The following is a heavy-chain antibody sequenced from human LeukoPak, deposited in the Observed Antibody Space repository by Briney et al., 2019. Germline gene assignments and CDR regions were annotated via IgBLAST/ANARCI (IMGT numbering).Heavy chain of an antibody. CDR1: GGTFSSYA. D-gene: IGHD4-17*01. CDR2: IISIFGTA. Sequence: VASVKVSCKASGGTFSSYAISWVRQAPGQGLEWMGGIISIFGTANYAQKFQGRVTITADESTSTAYMELSSLRSEDTAVYYCAWGSTVTIPRFDPWGQGTLVTVSS. J-gene: IGHJ5*02. CDR3: AWGSTVTIPRFDP. V-gene: IGHV1-69*13.